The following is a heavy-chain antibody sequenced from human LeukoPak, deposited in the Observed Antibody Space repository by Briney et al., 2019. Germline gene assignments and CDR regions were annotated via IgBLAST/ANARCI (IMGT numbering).Heavy chain of an antibody. V-gene: IGHV4-39*01. CDR2: IYYSGST. J-gene: IGHJ4*02. Sequence: PSETLSLTCTVSGGSISSSSYYWGWIRQPPGKGLEWIGSIYYSGSTYYNPSLKSRVTISVDTSKNQFSLKLSSVTAADTAVYYCARVISSRFFDYWGQGTLVTVSS. CDR1: GGSISSSSYY. D-gene: IGHD3-3*02. CDR3: ARVISSRFFDY.